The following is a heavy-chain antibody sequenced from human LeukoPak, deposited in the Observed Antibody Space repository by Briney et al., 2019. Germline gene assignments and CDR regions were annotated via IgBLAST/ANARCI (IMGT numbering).Heavy chain of an antibody. J-gene: IGHJ6*02. CDR2: ISWNSGNI. CDR3: AKDTLSLLWVVTAVPVGGMDV. CDR1: GFTFDDYA. D-gene: IGHD2-21*02. V-gene: IGHV3-9*01. Sequence: PGGSLRLSCATSGFTFDDYAMHWVRQPPGKGLEWVSGISWNSGNIGYADSVKGRFTISRDNAKNSLYLQMNSLRAEDTAFYYCAKDTLSLLWVVTAVPVGGMDVWGQGTTVTVSS.